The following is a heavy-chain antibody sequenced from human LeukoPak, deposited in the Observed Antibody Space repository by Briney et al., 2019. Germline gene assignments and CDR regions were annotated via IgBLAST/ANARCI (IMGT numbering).Heavy chain of an antibody. V-gene: IGHV1-8*01. CDR3: ARGRSGLAAAGTYDY. J-gene: IGHJ4*02. Sequence: ASVKVSCKTSGYTFTSSDINWVRQAAGQGLEWMGWINPNSGRTGYAQKFQGRVTMTADTSIRTAYMELRSLRFDYTAVYYCARGRSGLAAAGTYDYWGQGTLITVSS. CDR1: GYTFTSSD. CDR2: INPNSGRT. D-gene: IGHD6-13*01.